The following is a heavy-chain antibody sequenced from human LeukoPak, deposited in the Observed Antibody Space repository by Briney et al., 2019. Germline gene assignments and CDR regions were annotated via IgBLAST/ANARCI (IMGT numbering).Heavy chain of an antibody. V-gene: IGHV1-69*01. CDR3: ARGDIVVVPAAPYQYYYYGMDV. CDR2: IIPIFGTA. Sequence: ASVKVSCKASGGTFSSYAISWVRQAPGQGLEWMGGIIPIFGTANYAQKFQGRVTITADESTSTAYMDLSSLRSEDTAVYYCARGDIVVVPAAPYQYYYYGMDVWGKGTTVTVSS. CDR1: GGTFSSYA. D-gene: IGHD2-2*01. J-gene: IGHJ6*04.